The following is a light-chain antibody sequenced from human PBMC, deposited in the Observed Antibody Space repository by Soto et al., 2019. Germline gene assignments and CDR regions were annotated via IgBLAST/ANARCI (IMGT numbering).Light chain of an antibody. CDR3: QHYNSYSEA. V-gene: IGKV3-11*01. CDR1: QSVSSY. Sequence: EIVLTQSPATLSLSPWERATLSCRASQSVSSYLVWYQQKPGQAPRLLIYDASRRATGIPERFSGSGSGTEFTLTISSLQPDDFATYYCQHYNSYSEAFGQGTKVDI. CDR2: DAS. J-gene: IGKJ1*01.